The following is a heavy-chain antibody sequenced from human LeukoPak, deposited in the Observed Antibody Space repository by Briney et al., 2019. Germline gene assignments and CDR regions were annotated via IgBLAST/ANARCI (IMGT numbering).Heavy chain of an antibody. Sequence: GGSLRLSCEASGFTFSTYCMHWVRQAPGKGLEWVAGMSDGGSYKYYADAVTGRFAISRNNSRNTQYLQMNSLRPDDTALHYCAKPRGGDSWAFDTWGEGTMVAVYS. CDR3: AKPRGGDSWAFDT. CDR1: GFTFSTYC. J-gene: IGHJ3*02. CDR2: MSDGGSYK. D-gene: IGHD2-21*02. V-gene: IGHV3-30*18.